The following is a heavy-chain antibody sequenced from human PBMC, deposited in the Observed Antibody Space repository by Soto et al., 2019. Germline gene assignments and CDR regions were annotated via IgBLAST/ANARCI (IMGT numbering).Heavy chain of an antibody. D-gene: IGHD5-12*01. CDR3: ARAISGYVT. J-gene: IGHJ4*02. Sequence: QVQLVQSGAEMKKPGASVKLSCKTSGINYNTYAIHWVRQAPGQGLEWMGWISAGNGDTRYSQNFQGRVTLTRDTYASTVYMDLDSLKSEDTGVYYCARAISGYVTWGQGTLVTVSS. CDR1: GINYNTYA. V-gene: IGHV1-3*01. CDR2: ISAGNGDT.